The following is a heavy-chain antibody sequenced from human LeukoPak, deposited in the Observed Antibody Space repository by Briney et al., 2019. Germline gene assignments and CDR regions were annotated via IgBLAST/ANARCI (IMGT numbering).Heavy chain of an antibody. D-gene: IGHD4-17*01. V-gene: IGHV4-39*01. CDR2: ISYSGST. J-gene: IGHJ2*01. Sequence: PSETLSLTCTVSGGPIISSSYYWAWIRQPPGKGLEWIGSISYSGSTFYNPSLKSRVTISVDTSKNQFSLRLSSVTAADTAVYYCARPSHYGDYVYWYFDLWGRGTLVTVSS. CDR3: ARPSHYGDYVYWYFDL. CDR1: GGPIISSSYY.